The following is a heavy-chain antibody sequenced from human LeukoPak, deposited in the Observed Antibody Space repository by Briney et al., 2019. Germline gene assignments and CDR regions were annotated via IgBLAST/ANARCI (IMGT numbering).Heavy chain of an antibody. Sequence: SETLSLTCAVYGGSFSGYYWSWIRQPPGKGLEWIGEINHSGSTNYNPSLKSRVTISVDTSKNQFPLKLSSVTAADTAVYYCARGRGSSWSYYYYGMDVWGQGTTVTVSS. J-gene: IGHJ6*02. CDR3: ARGRGSSWSYYYYGMDV. D-gene: IGHD6-13*01. CDR2: INHSGST. V-gene: IGHV4-34*01. CDR1: GGSFSGYY.